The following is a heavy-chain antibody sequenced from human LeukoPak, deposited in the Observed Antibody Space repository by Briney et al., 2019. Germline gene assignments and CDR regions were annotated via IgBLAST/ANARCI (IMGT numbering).Heavy chain of an antibody. CDR2: INHSGST. J-gene: IGHJ3*02. CDR1: GGSFSGYY. Sequence: EPSETLSLTCAVYGGSFSGYYWSWICQPPGKGLEWIGEINHSGSTNYNPSLKSRVTISVDTSKNQFSLKLSSVTAADTAVYYCGIVVVVAATFDAFGIWGQGTMVTVSS. D-gene: IGHD2-15*01. V-gene: IGHV4-34*01. CDR3: GIVVVVAATFDAFGI.